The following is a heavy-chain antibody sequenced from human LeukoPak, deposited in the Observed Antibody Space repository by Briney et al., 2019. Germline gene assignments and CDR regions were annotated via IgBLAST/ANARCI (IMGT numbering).Heavy chain of an antibody. CDR2: IYTSGSP. CDR1: GGSINSYY. CDR3: ARENSGSYREFDY. V-gene: IGHV4-4*09. D-gene: IGHD1-26*01. Sequence: SETLSLTCTVSGGSINSYYWSWIRQPPGKELEWIGYIYTSGSPNYNPSLKSRVSMSVDTSKNQFSLKLSSVTAADTAVFYCARENSGSYREFDYWGQGTLVTVSS. J-gene: IGHJ4*02.